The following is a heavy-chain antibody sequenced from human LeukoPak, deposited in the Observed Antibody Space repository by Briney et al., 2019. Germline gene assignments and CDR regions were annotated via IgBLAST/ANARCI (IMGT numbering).Heavy chain of an antibody. Sequence: GGSLRLSCVASGFTVSSKYMSWVRQAPGKGLEWLSVIYTSGNTYYADSVKGRFTISRDSSKNTLYLQMNSLRAEDTAVYYCARAGPIDYWGQGTLVTVSS. CDR3: ARAGPIDY. V-gene: IGHV3-53*01. J-gene: IGHJ4*02. CDR1: GFTVSSKY. CDR2: IYTSGNT.